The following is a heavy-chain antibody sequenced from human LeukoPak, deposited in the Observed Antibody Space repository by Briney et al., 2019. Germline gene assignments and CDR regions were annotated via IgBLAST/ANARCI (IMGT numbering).Heavy chain of an antibody. V-gene: IGHV3-11*01. D-gene: IGHD3-3*01. Sequence: GGSLRLSCAASGFTFSDYYMSWIRQAPGKGLEWVSYISSSGSTIYYADSVKGRFTISRDNAKNSLYLQMNSLRAEDTAVYYRARVDYDFWSGYDYWGQGTLVTVSS. CDR1: GFTFSDYY. CDR3: ARVDYDFWSGYDY. J-gene: IGHJ4*02. CDR2: ISSSGSTI.